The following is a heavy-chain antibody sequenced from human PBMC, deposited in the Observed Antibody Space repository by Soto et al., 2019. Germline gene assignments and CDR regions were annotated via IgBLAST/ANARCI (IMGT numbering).Heavy chain of an antibody. D-gene: IGHD4-17*01. J-gene: IGHJ5*02. CDR1: GGTFSSYA. Sequence: QVQLVQSGAEVKKPGSSVKVSCKASGGTFSSYAISWVRQAPGQGLEWMGGIIPIVGTANYAQTFQGRVTITAGESTSTVYMELSSLRSEDTAVYYCARELIQTAVTSPWFDPWGQGTLVTVSS. CDR3: ARELIQTAVTSPWFDP. CDR2: IIPIVGTA. V-gene: IGHV1-69*01.